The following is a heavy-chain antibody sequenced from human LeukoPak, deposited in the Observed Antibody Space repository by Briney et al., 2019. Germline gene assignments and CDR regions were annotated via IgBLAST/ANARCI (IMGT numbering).Heavy chain of an antibody. Sequence: PGGSLRLSCTVSGFTVSSNSMTWVRQAPGKGLEWVSSTTGSGALTYYADSVKGRFTISKDNAMDTLFLRMNSLRADDTAVYYCAKDRVDGSGSQFDSWGQGTLVTVSS. CDR3: AKDRVDGSGSQFDS. J-gene: IGHJ4*02. CDR1: GFTVSSNS. D-gene: IGHD3-10*01. CDR2: TTGSGALT. V-gene: IGHV3-23*01.